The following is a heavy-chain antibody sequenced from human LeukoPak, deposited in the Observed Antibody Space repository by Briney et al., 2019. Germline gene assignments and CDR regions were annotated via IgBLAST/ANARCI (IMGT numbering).Heavy chain of an antibody. CDR1: GGSISSGGYY. Sequence: SQTLSLTCTISGGSISSGGYYWTWIRQHPGKGLEWIGHIYHSGITYYNPSLKSRVTISIDTSKNQFSLRMSSVTAAETAVYYCARDFGDSSGYDAYDIWGQGTMVTVSS. V-gene: IGHV4-31*03. J-gene: IGHJ3*02. CDR2: IYHSGIT. CDR3: ARDFGDSSGYDAYDI. D-gene: IGHD3-22*01.